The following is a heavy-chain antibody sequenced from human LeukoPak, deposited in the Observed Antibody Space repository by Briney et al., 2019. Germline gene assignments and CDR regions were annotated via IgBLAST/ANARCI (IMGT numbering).Heavy chain of an antibody. CDR2: VYYSGST. D-gene: IGHD6-13*01. J-gene: IGHJ2*01. V-gene: IGHV4-59*01. Sequence: SETPSLTCTVSGDSISSYSWSWIRQPPGKGLEWIGYVYYSGSTNYNPSLKSRVTISADTSKNQFSLKVRSVTAADTAVYYCARDPPQPGITAAGYFDLWGRGTLVTVSS. CDR3: ARDPPQPGITAAGYFDL. CDR1: GDSISSYS.